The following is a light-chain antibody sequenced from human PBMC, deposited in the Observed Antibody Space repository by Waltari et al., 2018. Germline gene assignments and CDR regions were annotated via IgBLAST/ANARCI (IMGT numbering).Light chain of an antibody. CDR2: GAV. J-gene: IGKJ2*01. V-gene: IGKV1-39*01. CDR1: QPISLY. Sequence: DIQMTQSPSALSASVGDRVAITCRASQPISLYLTWYQQIPGKAPNLLIYGAVNLQDGVPSRFTGSGSGTDFTLTISSLHPEDFGTYYCQQSYKAPLTFGQGTKLQIK. CDR3: QQSYKAPLT.